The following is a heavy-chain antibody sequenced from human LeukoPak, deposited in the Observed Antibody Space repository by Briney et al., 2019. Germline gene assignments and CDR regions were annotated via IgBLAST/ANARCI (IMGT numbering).Heavy chain of an antibody. CDR3: ARLSGSFLDS. D-gene: IGHD1-26*01. V-gene: IGHV3-33*01. J-gene: IGHJ4*02. CDR1: GFTFSRDG. CDR2: IWYDGSKK. Sequence: GGSLRLSCGASGFTFSRDGMHWVRQAPGKGLEGVAVIWYDGSKKYYADSVKGRFTISRDNSKNTLYLQMNSLRAEDTAVYYCARLSGSFLDSWAQGTLVTVSS.